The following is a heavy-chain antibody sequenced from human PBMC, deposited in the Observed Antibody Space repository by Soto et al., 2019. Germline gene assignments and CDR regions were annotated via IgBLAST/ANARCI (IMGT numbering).Heavy chain of an antibody. V-gene: IGHV1-69*13. J-gene: IGHJ3*02. CDR2: IIPIFGTA. CDR1: GGTFSSYA. Sequence: GASVKVSCKASGGTFSSYAISWVRQAPGQVLEWMGGIIPIFGTANYAQKFQGRVTITADESTSTAYMELSSLRSEDTAVYYCARVGSMASHAFDIWGQGTLVTV. D-gene: IGHD3-10*01. CDR3: ARVGSMASHAFDI.